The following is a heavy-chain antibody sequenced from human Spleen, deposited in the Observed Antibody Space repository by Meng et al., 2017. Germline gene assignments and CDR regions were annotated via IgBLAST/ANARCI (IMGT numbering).Heavy chain of an antibody. CDR2: IYHSGST. D-gene: IGHD3-10*01. Sequence: GRRQEPGPGLVKRSGTLSRTSAVSGGSISSTNWWSLVRQPPGKGLEWIGEIYHSGSTNYNPSLKSRVTISVDKSKNQFSLKLSSVTAADTAVYYCARHYDSGVPIDYWGQGSLVTVSS. CDR1: GGSISSTNW. V-gene: IGHV4-4*02. J-gene: IGHJ4*02. CDR3: ARHYDSGVPIDY.